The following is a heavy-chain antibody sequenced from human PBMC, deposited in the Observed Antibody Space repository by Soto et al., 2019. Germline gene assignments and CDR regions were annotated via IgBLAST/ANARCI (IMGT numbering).Heavy chain of an antibody. CDR1: GGSIRSSNW. J-gene: IGHJ4*02. CDR3: ARFIGSMVRGVPTGRFDY. Sequence: SETLSLTCVVSGGSIRSSNWWSWVRQPPGKGLEWMGEIYHSGSTNYSPSLRSRVTITEDKTNKQISLKLRSVTAADKAVYYSARFIGSMVRGVPTGRFDYWGQGTLVTVSS. V-gene: IGHV4-4*02. CDR2: IYHSGST. D-gene: IGHD3-10*01.